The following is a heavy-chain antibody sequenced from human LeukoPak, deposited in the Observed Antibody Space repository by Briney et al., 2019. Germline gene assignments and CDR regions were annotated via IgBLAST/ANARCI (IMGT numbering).Heavy chain of an antibody. CDR1: GFTFSSYG. V-gene: IGHV3-33*01. CDR3: ARDRSVDSSGRSDY. D-gene: IGHD6-19*01. CDR2: IWYDGSNR. J-gene: IGHJ4*02. Sequence: GGSLRLSCAASGFTFSSYGMHWVRQAPGKGLEWVAVIWYDGSNRYYADSVKGRFTISRDNSKNTLYLQMNSLRAEDTAVYYCARDRSVDSSGRSDYWGQGTLVTVSS.